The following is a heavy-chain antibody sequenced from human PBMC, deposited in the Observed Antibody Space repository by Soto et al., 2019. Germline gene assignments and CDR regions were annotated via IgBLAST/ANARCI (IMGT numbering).Heavy chain of an antibody. V-gene: IGHV3-74*01. D-gene: IGHD3-10*01. CDR3: ARGWFGPDV. Sequence: EVQLVESGGGLVQHGGSLRLSCAASEFTFSGRSVHCVRQAPGKGLVWLSGIDKVGTDSTYADSVKGRFTSSRDNVKNTVQLQMISLRVDVTSVYYCARGWFGPDVWGKGTTVTVSS. J-gene: IGHJ6*03. CDR1: EFTFSGRS. CDR2: IDKVGTDS.